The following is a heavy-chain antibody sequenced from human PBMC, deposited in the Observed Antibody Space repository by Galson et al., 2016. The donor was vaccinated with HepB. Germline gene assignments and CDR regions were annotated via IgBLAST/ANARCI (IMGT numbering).Heavy chain of an antibody. V-gene: IGHV5-10-1*01. CDR3: TRGSLIYSSNWSPFDP. CDR2: VDPSDSYP. J-gene: IGHJ5*02. CDR1: GNDFTKYW. Sequence: QSGAEVKKPGESLRISCQGSGNDFTKYWINWVRQMPGKGLEWMGKVDPSDSYPNYSPSFQGHITMSADKSTTTVYLQWSSLKASDTAMYYCTRGSLIYSSNWSPFDPWGQGTLVTVSS. D-gene: IGHD6-13*01.